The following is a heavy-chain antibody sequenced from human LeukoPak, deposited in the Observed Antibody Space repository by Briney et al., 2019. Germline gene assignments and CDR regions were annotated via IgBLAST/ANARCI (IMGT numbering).Heavy chain of an antibody. CDR2: IYHIEST. D-gene: IGHD3-10*01. CDR1: GGSISGNGVS. V-gene: IGHV4-30-2*01. J-gene: IGHJ5*02. Sequence: SETLSLTCVVSGGSISGNGVSWSWIRQPPGKGLEWIGDIYHIESTYYNPSLKSRLTISVDRSKNQFSLKLTSVTAADTAVYYCARGRGALARGVMRATRFDPWGQGTLVTVSS. CDR3: ARGRGALARGVMRATRFDP.